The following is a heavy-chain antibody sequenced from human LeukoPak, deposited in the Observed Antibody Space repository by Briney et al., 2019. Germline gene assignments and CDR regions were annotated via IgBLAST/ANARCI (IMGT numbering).Heavy chain of an antibody. J-gene: IGHJ4*02. V-gene: IGHV3-7*03. Sequence: GGSLRLSCAASGFTFSSCWMTWVRQAPGKGLEWVANIKEDGSKKNYVDSVKGRFTIFRDNAKNSLYLQMNSLRAEDTAVYYCATPLDYYDSSGYHQGGDWGQGTLVTVSS. CDR2: IKEDGSKK. D-gene: IGHD3-22*01. CDR3: ATPLDYYDSSGYHQGGD. CDR1: GFTFSSCW.